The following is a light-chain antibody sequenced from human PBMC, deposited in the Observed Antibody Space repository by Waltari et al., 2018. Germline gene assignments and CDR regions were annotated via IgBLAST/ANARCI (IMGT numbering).Light chain of an antibody. V-gene: IGKV4-1*01. CDR2: WAS. CDR3: QQYYSTPLT. CDR1: QSVLYSSNNKNY. J-gene: IGKJ4*01. Sequence: DIGMTQSPDSLAVSLGERATINCKSSQSVLYSSNNKNYLAWYQQKPAHPPKLLIYWASTRESGVPARFSGSGSVTDFTLTISSLQAEDVAVYYCQQYYSTPLTFGGGTKVEIK.